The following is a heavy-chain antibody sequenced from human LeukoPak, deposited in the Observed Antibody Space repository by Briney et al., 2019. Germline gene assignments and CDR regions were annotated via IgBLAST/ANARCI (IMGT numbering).Heavy chain of an antibody. V-gene: IGHV4-34*01. CDR3: ARGSGHDSSGYYYSSNFDY. CDR2: INHSGST. CDR1: GGSFSGYY. Sequence: SETLSLTCAVYGGSFSGYYWNWIRQPPGKGLEWIGEINHSGSTNYNPSLKSRVSISIDTSKNQFSLKLSSVTAADTAVYCCARGSGHDSSGYYYSSNFDYWGQGTLVTVSS. D-gene: IGHD3-22*01. J-gene: IGHJ4*02.